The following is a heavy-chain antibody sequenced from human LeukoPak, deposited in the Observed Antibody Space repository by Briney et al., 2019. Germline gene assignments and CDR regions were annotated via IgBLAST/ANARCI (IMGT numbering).Heavy chain of an antibody. V-gene: IGHV1-2*02. Sequence: ASVKVSCKASGYTFTGYYMHWVRQAPGQGLEWMGWINPNSGGTNYAQKFQGRVTMATDTSTSTAYMELRSLRSDDTAVYYCARARSGSYPRLDYWGQGTLVTVSS. D-gene: IGHD1-26*01. CDR2: INPNSGGT. CDR3: ARARSGSYPRLDY. J-gene: IGHJ4*02. CDR1: GYTFTGYY.